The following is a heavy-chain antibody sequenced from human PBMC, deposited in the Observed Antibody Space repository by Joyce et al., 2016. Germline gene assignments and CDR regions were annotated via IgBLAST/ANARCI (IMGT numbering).Heavy chain of an antibody. V-gene: IGHV3-53*01. J-gene: IGHJ4*02. D-gene: IGHD3-10*01. CDR3: TGGKNTMIRGVIDY. CDR1: GFTVTTSY. Sequence: EVQLVESGGGLIQPGGSLTLSCAPSGFTVTTSYRSWVRQAPGKGLEWVSVIYASGSAFYADSVKGRFTISRDNSKNTLYLQMNSLRAEDAAVYYCTGGKNTMIRGVIDYWGQGTRVTVSS. CDR2: IYASGSA.